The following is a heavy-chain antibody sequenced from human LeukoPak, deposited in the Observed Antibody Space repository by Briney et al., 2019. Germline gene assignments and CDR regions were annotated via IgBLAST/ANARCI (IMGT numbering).Heavy chain of an antibody. V-gene: IGHV5-51*01. J-gene: IGHJ6*03. Sequence: GESLKIPCKGSGYSFTSYWIGWVRQLPGKGLEWMGIIYPGDSDTRYSPSFQGQVTISADKSISTAYLQWSSLKASDTALYYCARQVVPAARTSYYYYMDVWGKGTTVTVSS. CDR1: GYSFTSYW. CDR2: IYPGDSDT. CDR3: ARQVVPAARTSYYYYMDV. D-gene: IGHD2-2*01.